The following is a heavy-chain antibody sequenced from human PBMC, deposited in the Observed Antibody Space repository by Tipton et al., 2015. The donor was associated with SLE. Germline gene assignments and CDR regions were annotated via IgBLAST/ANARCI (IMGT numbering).Heavy chain of an antibody. CDR3: ARGGYYYGSIDAVDI. V-gene: IGHV4-34*01. J-gene: IGHJ3*02. D-gene: IGHD3-10*01. CDR1: GGSFSGFY. Sequence: TLSLTCAVYGGSFSGFYWSWIRQSPGKGLEWIGESHQSGTTNYHPSFKSRVTISVDTSKNQFSLRLSSVTAADTAVYYCARGGYYYGSIDAVDIWGQGTMVTVSS. CDR2: SHQSGTT.